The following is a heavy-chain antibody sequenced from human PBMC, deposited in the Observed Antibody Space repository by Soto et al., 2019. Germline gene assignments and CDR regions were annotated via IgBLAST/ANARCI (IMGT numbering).Heavy chain of an antibody. CDR1: GFTFSSYA. V-gene: IGHV3-30*18. CDR2: ISYDGSDK. CDR3: AKALGELSPESYDY. D-gene: IGHD3-16*02. Sequence: QEQLVESGGGVVQPGRSLRLSCAASGFTFSSYAMHWVRQAPGKGLEWVAVISYDGSDKYHADSVKGRFTISRDNSKNTLNLQMNSLRADDTALYYCAKALGELSPESYDYWGQGTLITVSS. J-gene: IGHJ4*02.